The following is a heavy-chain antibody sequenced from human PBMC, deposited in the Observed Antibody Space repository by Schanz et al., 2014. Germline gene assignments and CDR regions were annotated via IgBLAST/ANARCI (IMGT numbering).Heavy chain of an antibody. Sequence: QVQLVESGGGLVKPGGSLRLSCAASRFAFSNCGMHWVRQAPGQGLEKVAVTSTDGTKTYYAASVRGRFTISRDNSKNTVYLQMNSLRSEDTAVYYCTRDRGALINHNDALDLWGQGTMVSVSS. D-gene: IGHD3-16*01. CDR1: RFAFSNCG. J-gene: IGHJ3*01. V-gene: IGHV3-30*19. CDR2: TSTDGTKT. CDR3: TRDRGALINHNDALDL.